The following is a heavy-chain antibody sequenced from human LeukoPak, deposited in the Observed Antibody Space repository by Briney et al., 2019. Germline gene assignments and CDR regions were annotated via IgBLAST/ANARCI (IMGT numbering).Heavy chain of an antibody. CDR3: ARGGDYGDYLLSFDY. Sequence: GGSLRLSCAASGFTFSSYAMHWVRQAPGKGLEWVAVISYDGSNKYYADSVKGRFTISRDNSKNTLYLQMNSLRAEDTAVYYCARGGDYGDYLLSFDYWGQGTLVTVSS. J-gene: IGHJ4*02. D-gene: IGHD4-17*01. V-gene: IGHV3-30-3*01. CDR1: GFTFSSYA. CDR2: ISYDGSNK.